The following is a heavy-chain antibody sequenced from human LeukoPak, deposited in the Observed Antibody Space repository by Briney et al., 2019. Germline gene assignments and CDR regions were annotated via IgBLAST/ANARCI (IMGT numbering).Heavy chain of an antibody. CDR1: GFTFSIFP. Sequence: PGGSLRLSSGASGFTFSIFPMHWVRQAPGKGLEWVALISSGSEKYYADSVKGRFTISRDNSKNMLYLQMNSLRADDTAVYYCARDLELSAVYYFDSWGQGTLVIVSS. D-gene: IGHD3-3*01. CDR2: ISSGSEK. CDR3: ARDLELSAVYYFDS. V-gene: IGHV3-30*04. J-gene: IGHJ4*02.